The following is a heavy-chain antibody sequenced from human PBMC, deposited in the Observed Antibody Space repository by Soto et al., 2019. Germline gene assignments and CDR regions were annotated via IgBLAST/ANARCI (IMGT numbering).Heavy chain of an antibody. V-gene: IGHV4-31*03. CDR1: GGSISSGGYY. D-gene: IGHD6-13*01. CDR2: IYYSGST. J-gene: IGHJ6*02. Sequence: SETLSLTCTVSGGSISSGGYYWSWIRQHPGKGLEWIGYIYYSGSTYYNPSLKSRVTISVDTSKNQFSLKLSSVTAADTAVYYCARTAYSSQSPGYGMDVWGQGTTVTVSS. CDR3: ARTAYSSQSPGYGMDV.